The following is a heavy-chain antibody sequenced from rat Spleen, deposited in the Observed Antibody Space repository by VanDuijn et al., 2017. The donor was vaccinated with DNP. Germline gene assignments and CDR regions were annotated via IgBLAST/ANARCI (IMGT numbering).Heavy chain of an antibody. CDR3: GRDNYGTSGALDP. V-gene: IGHV5-46*01. Sequence: EVQLVESGGGLVQPGRSMKLSCAASGFTFSSFPMAWVRQAPTKGLEWVASISTSGGNTYYRDSVKGRFTISRDDTKGTLYLQMDSLRSDDTATYYCGRDNYGTSGALDPWGQGTSVTVSS. J-gene: IGHJ4*01. CDR2: ISTSGGNT. D-gene: IGHD1-11*01. CDR1: GFTFSSFP.